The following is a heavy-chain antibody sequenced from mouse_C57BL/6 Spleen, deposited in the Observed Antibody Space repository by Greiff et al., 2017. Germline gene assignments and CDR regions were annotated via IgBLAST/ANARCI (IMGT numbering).Heavy chain of an antibody. J-gene: IGHJ2*01. CDR3: ARDYYGSSYYFDY. CDR2: IAPEDGET. Sequence: VQLQQSGAELVKPGASVKLSCTASGFNIKDYYMHWVKQRTEQGLEWIGRIAPEDGETKYAPKFQGKATITADTSSNTAYLQRSSLTSEDTAVYYWARDYYGSSYYFDYWGQGTTLTVSS. CDR1: GFNIKDYY. V-gene: IGHV14-2*01. D-gene: IGHD1-1*01.